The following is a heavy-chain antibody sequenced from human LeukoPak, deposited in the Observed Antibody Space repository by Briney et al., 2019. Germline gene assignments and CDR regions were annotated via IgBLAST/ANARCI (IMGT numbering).Heavy chain of an antibody. J-gene: IGHJ4*02. CDR3: AKIYFGESTYFDY. CDR2: INGRDAGT. V-gene: IGHV3-23*01. CDR1: GFTFSSYA. Sequence: PGRSLRLSCAASGFTFSSYAMSWVRQAPGKGLEWVSTINGRDAGTYYADSVKGRFTISRDNPKNTLYVQMNSLRAEDTAIYYCAKIYFGESTYFDYWGQGTLVTVSS. D-gene: IGHD3-10*01.